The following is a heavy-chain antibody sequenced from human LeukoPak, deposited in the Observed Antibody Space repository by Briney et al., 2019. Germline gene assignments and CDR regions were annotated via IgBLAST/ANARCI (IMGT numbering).Heavy chain of an antibody. D-gene: IGHD3-3*01. J-gene: IGHJ5*02. Sequence: SQTLSLTCAISGDSFSSNSVAWNWIRQSPSRGLEWLGRTYYRSKWYNDYAVSVKSRITINPDTSKNQFSLQLNSVTPEDTAVYYCARQERVLRFLEWLLFFDPWGQGTLVTVSS. CDR3: ARQERVLRFLEWLLFFDP. CDR2: TYYRSKWYN. CDR1: GDSFSSNSVA. V-gene: IGHV6-1*01.